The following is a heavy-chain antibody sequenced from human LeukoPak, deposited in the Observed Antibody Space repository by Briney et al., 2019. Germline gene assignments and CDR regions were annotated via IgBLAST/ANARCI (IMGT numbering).Heavy chain of an antibody. J-gene: IGHJ4*02. D-gene: IGHD3-10*01. CDR3: ARGNYYGSGSYFGY. V-gene: IGHV4-34*01. CDR1: GGSSSGYY. Sequence: SETLSLTCAAYGGSSSGYYWSWIRQPPGKGLEWIGEINHSGSTNYNPSLKSRVTISVDTSKNQFSLKLSSVTAADTAVYYCARGNYYGSGSYFGYWGQGTLVTVSS. CDR2: INHSGST.